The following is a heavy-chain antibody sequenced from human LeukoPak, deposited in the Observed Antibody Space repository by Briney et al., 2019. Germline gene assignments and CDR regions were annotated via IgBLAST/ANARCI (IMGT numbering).Heavy chain of an antibody. Sequence: GGSLRLSCAASGFMFSSNWMSWVRLAPGKGLEWVAIIKEDGTETYYVDSVKGRFTISRDNAKKSLFLQMNSLRAEDTAVYYCARGRFIAGTTAYYFDYWGQGTLVTVSS. CDR2: IKEDGTET. CDR3: ARGRFIAGTTAYYFDY. CDR1: GFMFSSNW. J-gene: IGHJ4*02. V-gene: IGHV3-7*03. D-gene: IGHD1-26*01.